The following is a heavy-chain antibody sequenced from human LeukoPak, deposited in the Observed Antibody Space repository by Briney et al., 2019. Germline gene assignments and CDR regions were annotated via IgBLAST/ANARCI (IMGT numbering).Heavy chain of an antibody. J-gene: IGHJ5*02. D-gene: IGHD2-15*01. Sequence: PSETLSLTCSVSGASMMSYWSWIRQPAGKGLEWIGRIYGSGIITYNPSLQSRVTMSVDTSKNQFSLKLSSVTAADTAVYYCARDLEYCSGGSCGNWFDPWGQGTLVTVSS. V-gene: IGHV4-4*07. CDR3: ARDLEYCSGGSCGNWFDP. CDR1: GASMMSY. CDR2: IYGSGII.